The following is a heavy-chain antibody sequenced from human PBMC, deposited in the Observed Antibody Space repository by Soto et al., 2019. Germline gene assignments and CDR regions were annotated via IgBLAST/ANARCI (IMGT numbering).Heavy chain of an antibody. Sequence: SETLSLTCAVYGGSFSGYYWSWIRQPPGTGLEWIGEINHSGSTNYNPSLKSRVTISVDTSKNQFSLKLSSVTAADTAVYYCARVNMGSSGYYFVAPYYYYGMDVWGQGTTVT. V-gene: IGHV4-34*01. CDR2: INHSGST. J-gene: IGHJ6*02. CDR3: ARVNMGSSGYYFVAPYYYYGMDV. CDR1: GGSFSGYY. D-gene: IGHD3-22*01.